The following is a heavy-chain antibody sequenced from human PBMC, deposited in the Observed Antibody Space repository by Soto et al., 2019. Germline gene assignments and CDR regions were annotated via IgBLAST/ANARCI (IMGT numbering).Heavy chain of an antibody. J-gene: IGHJ6*02. V-gene: IGHV5-51*01. D-gene: IGHD2-15*01. CDR1: GYSFTSDW. CDR3: ARLQVVVATPEDYYGMDV. Sequence: GESLNPSCKGSGYSFTSDWIGWVSQMPGKGLEWMGIIYPCDSDTRYSPSFQGQVTISADKSISTAYLQWSSLKASDTAMYYCARLQVVVATPEDYYGMDVWGQGTTVTVSS. CDR2: IYPCDSDT.